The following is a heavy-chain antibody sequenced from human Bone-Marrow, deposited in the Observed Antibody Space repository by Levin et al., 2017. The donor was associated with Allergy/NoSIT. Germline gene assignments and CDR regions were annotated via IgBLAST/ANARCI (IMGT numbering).Heavy chain of an antibody. CDR3: TTDKIIGYCSGGSCLTDDAFDI. Sequence: PGGSLRLSCAASGFTFSNAWMNWVRQAPGKGLEWVGRIKSKTDGGTTDYAAPVKGRFTISRDDSKNTLYLQMNSLKTEDTAVYYCTTDKIIGYCSGGSCLTDDAFDIWGQGTMVTVSS. CDR2: IKSKTDGGTT. CDR1: GFTFSNAW. D-gene: IGHD2-15*01. J-gene: IGHJ3*02. V-gene: IGHV3-15*07.